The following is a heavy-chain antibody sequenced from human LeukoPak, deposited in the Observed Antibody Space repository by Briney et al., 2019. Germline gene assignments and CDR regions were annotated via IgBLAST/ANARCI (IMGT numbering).Heavy chain of an antibody. CDR3: ARVSYGDYRVD. CDR1: GGSISTYY. CDR2: VHYSGKT. Sequence: SETLSLTCTVSGGSISTYYWSWIRQPPGKGLEGIGYVHYSGKTYNNPSLKGRVTISVDTSKNQISLRLTSMSAADTAVYYCARVSYGDYRVDWGQGTLVTVSS. J-gene: IGHJ4*02. D-gene: IGHD4-17*01. V-gene: IGHV4-59*01.